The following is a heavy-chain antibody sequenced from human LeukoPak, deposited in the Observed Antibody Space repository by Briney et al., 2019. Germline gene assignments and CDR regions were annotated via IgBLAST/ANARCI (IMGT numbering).Heavy chain of an antibody. CDR3: AHSRSGGVTYYDFWSGYLSNAFDI. CDR2: MNPNSGNT. CDR1: GFTFTSDYY. J-gene: IGHJ3*02. V-gene: IGHV1-8*02. D-gene: IGHD3-3*01. Sequence: ASVKVSCKASGFTFTSDYYLHWVRQAPGQGLEWMGWMNPNSGNTGYAQKFQGRVTMTRNTSISTAYMELSSLRSEDTAVYYCAHSRSGGVTYYDFWSGYLSNAFDIWGQGTMVTVSS.